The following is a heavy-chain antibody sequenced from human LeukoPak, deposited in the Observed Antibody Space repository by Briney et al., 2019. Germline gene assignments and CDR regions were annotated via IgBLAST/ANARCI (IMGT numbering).Heavy chain of an antibody. CDR2: IYTSGST. Sequence: PSETLSLTCTVPGGSISSGCYYWSWIRQPAGKGLEWIGRIYTSGSTNYNPSLKSRVTISVDTSKNQFSLKLSSVTAADTAVYYCARGPYQLLYWGGYYYYMDVWGKGTTVTVSS. CDR3: ARGPYQLLYWGGYYYYMDV. V-gene: IGHV4-61*02. J-gene: IGHJ6*03. D-gene: IGHD2-2*02. CDR1: GGSISSGCYY.